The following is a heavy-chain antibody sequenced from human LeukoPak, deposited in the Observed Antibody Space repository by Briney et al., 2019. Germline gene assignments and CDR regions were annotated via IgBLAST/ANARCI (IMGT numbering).Heavy chain of an antibody. D-gene: IGHD2-21*02. V-gene: IGHV3-30*04. Sequence: GGTLRLSCAASGFTFSSYAMHWVRQAPGKGLGRVAVISYDGSKKYYADSVKGRFTISRDNAKNSLYLQVNSLRGEDTAVYYCARPSYCGGDCYYAFDFWGQGTMVTVSS. CDR2: ISYDGSKK. CDR1: GFTFSSYA. J-gene: IGHJ3*01. CDR3: ARPSYCGGDCYYAFDF.